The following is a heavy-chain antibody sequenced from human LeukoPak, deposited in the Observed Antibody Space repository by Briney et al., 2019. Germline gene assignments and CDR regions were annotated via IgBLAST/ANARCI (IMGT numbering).Heavy chain of an antibody. CDR2: IYTSGST. CDR1: GGSISSGSYY. J-gene: IGHJ4*02. CDR3: AREDCSSTSCQGDY. Sequence: SETLSLTCTVSGGSISSGSYYWSWIRQPAGKGLEWIGRIYTSGSTNYNPSLKSRVTISVDTSKNQFSLKLSSVTAADTAVYYCAREDCSSTSCQGDYWGQGTLVTVSS. D-gene: IGHD2-2*01. V-gene: IGHV4-61*02.